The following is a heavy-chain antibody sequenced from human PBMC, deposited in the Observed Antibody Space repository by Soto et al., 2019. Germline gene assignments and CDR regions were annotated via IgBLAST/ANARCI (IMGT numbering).Heavy chain of an antibody. J-gene: IGHJ4*02. CDR2: FSSYNGDA. Sequence: ASVKVSCKAFGYTFSNYGITWVRQAPGQGLQWMGWFSSYNGDATYAQNLQGRVTMTTDTSTSTAYMELWSLRSDDTAVYYCAREDSGGLDYWGQGTLVTVSS. CDR1: GYTFSNYG. V-gene: IGHV1-18*01. D-gene: IGHD1-26*01. CDR3: AREDSGGLDY.